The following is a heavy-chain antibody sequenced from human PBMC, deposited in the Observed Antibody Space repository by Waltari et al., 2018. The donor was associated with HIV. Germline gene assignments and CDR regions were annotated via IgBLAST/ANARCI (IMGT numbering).Heavy chain of an antibody. V-gene: IGHV1-2*02. Sequence: QVQLVQSGAEVKKPGASVKVSCKASGYPFTAYYLHWLRQAPGQGLEWMGWINPNSGGTNYAQKFQGRVTMTRDTSISTAYMELSRLGSDDTAVYYCARGDYSRYYGMDVWGQGTTVTVSS. CDR1: GYPFTAYY. D-gene: IGHD2-15*01. J-gene: IGHJ6*02. CDR3: ARGDYSRYYGMDV. CDR2: INPNSGGT.